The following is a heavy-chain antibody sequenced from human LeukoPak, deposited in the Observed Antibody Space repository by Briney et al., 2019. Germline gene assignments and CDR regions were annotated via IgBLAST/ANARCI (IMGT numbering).Heavy chain of an antibody. CDR2: ISVHNGNT. Sequence: ASVKVSCKASGYTFSNYGIAWVRQAPGQGLEWMGWISVHNGNTNYAQMLQGRVIMTTDTSTSTAYMELRSLRYDDTAVYYCASHSGWYVNYYYGMDVWGQGTTVTVSS. V-gene: IGHV1-18*01. J-gene: IGHJ6*02. D-gene: IGHD6-19*01. CDR1: GYTFSNYG. CDR3: ASHSGWYVNYYYGMDV.